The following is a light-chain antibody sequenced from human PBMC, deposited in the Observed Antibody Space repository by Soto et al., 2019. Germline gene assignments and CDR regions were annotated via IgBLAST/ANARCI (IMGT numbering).Light chain of an antibody. J-gene: IGKJ4*01. Sequence: EIELTQSPATLSLSPGERATLSCRASQSVSSYLAWYQQKPGQAPRLLIYDASNRATGIPARFSGSGSGTDFTLTISSLEPEDFAVYYCHQRELTFGGGTKVEIK. CDR1: QSVSSY. CDR2: DAS. V-gene: IGKV3-11*01. CDR3: HQRELT.